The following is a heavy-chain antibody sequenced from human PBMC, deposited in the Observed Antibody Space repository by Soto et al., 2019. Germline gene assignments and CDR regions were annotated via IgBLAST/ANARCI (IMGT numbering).Heavy chain of an antibody. J-gene: IGHJ3*02. D-gene: IGHD6-13*01. CDR2: INPADSAT. CDR1: GYSFITYW. CDR3: ARHRSKSSSWYVDAFDI. V-gene: IGHV5-51*01. Sequence: GESLKISCKGSGYSFITYWLAWVRQMPGKGPEWVGSINPADSATRYSPSFQGQVTISADKSISTAYLQWSSLKASDTAMYYCARHRSKSSSWYVDAFDIWGQGTMVTVSS.